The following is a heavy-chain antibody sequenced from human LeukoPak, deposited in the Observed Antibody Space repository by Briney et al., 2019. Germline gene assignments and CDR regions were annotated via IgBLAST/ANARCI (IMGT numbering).Heavy chain of an antibody. V-gene: IGHV3-48*04. CDR3: ASVVTATPEDY. J-gene: IGHJ4*02. CDR2: ISSSGSTI. Sequence: GGSLRLSCVASGFTFSNYGMNWVRQAPGKGLEWVSYISSSGSTIYYADSVKGRFTISRDNAKNSLYLQMNSLRAEDTAVYYCASVVTATPEDYWGQGTLVTVSS. CDR1: GFTFSNYG. D-gene: IGHD2-21*02.